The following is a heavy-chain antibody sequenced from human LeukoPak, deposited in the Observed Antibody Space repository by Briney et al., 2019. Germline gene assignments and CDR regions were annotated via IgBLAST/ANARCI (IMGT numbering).Heavy chain of an antibody. CDR1: GFTFSSYG. CDR2: ISYDGSNK. CDR3: AKGDSSSAGDY. V-gene: IGHV3-30*18. Sequence: GGSLRLSCAASGFTFSSYGMHWVRQAPGKGLEWVAVISYDGSNKYYADSVKGRFTISRDNSKNTLYLQMNSLRAEDTAVYYCAKGDSSSAGDYWGRGTLVTVSS. D-gene: IGHD6-6*01. J-gene: IGHJ4*02.